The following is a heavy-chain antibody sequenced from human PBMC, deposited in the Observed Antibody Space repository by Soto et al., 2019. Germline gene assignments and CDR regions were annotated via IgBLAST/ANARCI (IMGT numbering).Heavy chain of an antibody. Sequence: PAESLSLTCTVSGGSFSSCSYYWSWIRQPPGKGLEWIGYIYNSWSTNYNPSNKRLVTISVDTSKNQFSLKLSSETAANKAVYYCAGSIFYFWSGYYSPYYYYGMDVWGQGTTVTVSS. V-gene: IGHV4-61*01. J-gene: IGHJ6*02. CDR1: GGSFSSCSYY. D-gene: IGHD3-3*01. CDR2: IYNSWST. CDR3: AGSIFYFWSGYYSPYYYYGMDV.